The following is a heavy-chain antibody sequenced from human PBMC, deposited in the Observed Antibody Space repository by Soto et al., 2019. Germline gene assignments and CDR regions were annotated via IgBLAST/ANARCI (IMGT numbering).Heavy chain of an antibody. J-gene: IGHJ4*02. CDR3: AKDISGILSCLDY. CDR2: ISWNSGSI. Sequence: PGGSLRLSCAASGFTFDDYAMHWVRQAPGKGLEWVSGISWNSGSIGYADSVKGRFTISRDNAKNSLYLQMNSLRAEDTALYYCAKDISGILSCLDYWGQGTLVTVSS. D-gene: IGHD1-20*01. V-gene: IGHV3-9*01. CDR1: GFTFDDYA.